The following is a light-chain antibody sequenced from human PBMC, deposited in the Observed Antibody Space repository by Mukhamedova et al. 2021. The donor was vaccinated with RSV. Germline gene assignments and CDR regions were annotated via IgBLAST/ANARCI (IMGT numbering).Light chain of an antibody. Sequence: WYQRRVHGRAPKLLIYRSSSLETGVPSRFSGSGSGTEFTLTINSLQPDAFATYYCQHSDSYPYTFGQGTKLEI. J-gene: IGKJ2*01. CDR3: QHSDSYPYT. CDR2: RSS. V-gene: IGKV1-5*03.